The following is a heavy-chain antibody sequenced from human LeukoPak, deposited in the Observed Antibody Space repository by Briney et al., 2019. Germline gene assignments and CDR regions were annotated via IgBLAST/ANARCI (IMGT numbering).Heavy chain of an antibody. CDR3: ARHYPYSSGWYYDY. Sequence: ASETLSLTCAVSGYSISSGYDWGWIRQPPGKGLEWIGSIYYRRTIYYNPSLKSRVTISIDTSKNQFSLRLSSMTAADTAVYYCARHYPYSSGWYYDYRGQGTLVTVSS. D-gene: IGHD6-19*01. J-gene: IGHJ4*02. CDR1: GYSISSGYD. CDR2: IYYRRTI. V-gene: IGHV4-38-2*01.